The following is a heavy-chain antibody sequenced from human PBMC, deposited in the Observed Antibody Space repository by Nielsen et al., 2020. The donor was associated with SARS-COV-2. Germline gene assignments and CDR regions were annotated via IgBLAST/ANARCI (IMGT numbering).Heavy chain of an antibody. D-gene: IGHD2-2*01. CDR2: ISSSSSYI. V-gene: IGHV3-21*01. Sequence: GGSLRLSCAASGFTFSSYSMNWVRQAPGKGLEWVSSISSSSSYIYYADSVKGRFTISRDNAKNSLYLQMNSLRAEDTAVYYCARDCSTSCPFDYWGQGTLVTVSS. J-gene: IGHJ4*02. CDR3: ARDCSTSCPFDY. CDR1: GFTFSSYS.